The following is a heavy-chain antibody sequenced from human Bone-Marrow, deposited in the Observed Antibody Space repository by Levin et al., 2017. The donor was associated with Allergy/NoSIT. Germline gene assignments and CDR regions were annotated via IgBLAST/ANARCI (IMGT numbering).Heavy chain of an antibody. CDR2: IIPILGLT. CDR1: GGTFSIYT. Sequence: RGESLKISCKTSGGTFSIYTLSWVRQAPGQGLEWMGRIIPILGLTHYAQKFQARVTITADISTNTSYLELSSLRSEDTALYYCATGGDCTNPLCYAGPRDYYYAFDVWGQGTAVTVSS. J-gene: IGHJ6*02. CDR3: ATGGDCTNPLCYAGPRDYYYAFDV. V-gene: IGHV1-69*02. D-gene: IGHD2-8*01.